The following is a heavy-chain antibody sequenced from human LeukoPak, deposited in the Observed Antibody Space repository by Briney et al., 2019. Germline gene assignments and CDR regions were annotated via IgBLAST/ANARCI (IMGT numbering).Heavy chain of an antibody. D-gene: IGHD6-19*01. V-gene: IGHV3-7*01. CDR1: GFTFRDYW. J-gene: IGHJ6*02. CDR3: ARDSAVATYYGVDV. CDR2: IQSDGNEK. Sequence: PGGSLRLSCGASGFTFRDYWMSWVRQAPGKGLEWVANIQSDGNEKNYIDSVQGRFTISRDNAKTSLYLQTNSLRAEDTAVYYCARDSAVATYYGVDVWGQGTTVTVSS.